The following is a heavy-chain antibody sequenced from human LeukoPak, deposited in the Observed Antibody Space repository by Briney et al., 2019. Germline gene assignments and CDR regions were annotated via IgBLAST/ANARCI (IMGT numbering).Heavy chain of an antibody. J-gene: IGHJ3*02. V-gene: IGHV1-18*04. CDR1: GYTLSSYG. D-gene: IGHD3-22*01. Sequence: ASVKVSCKASGYTLSSYGISWVRQAPGQGLEWMGWISVHNGNTNYAQKLQGRVTMTTDTSTSTAYMELRSLRSDDTAVYYCARKMYVASGYYLSVFDIGGQGTMVTVSS. CDR3: ARKMYVASGYYLSVFDI. CDR2: ISVHNGNT.